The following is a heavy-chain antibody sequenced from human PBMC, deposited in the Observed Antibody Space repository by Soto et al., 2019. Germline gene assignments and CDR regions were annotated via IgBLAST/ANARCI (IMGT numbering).Heavy chain of an antibody. CDR2: INAGNGNT. D-gene: IGHD3-3*01. J-gene: IGHJ6*02. CDR3: ARSGYFWSGWDYYYGMYV. Sequence: ASVKVSCKASGYTFTSYAMHWVRQAPGQRLEWMGWINAGNGNTKYSQKFQGRVTITRDTSASTAYMELSSLRSEDTAVYYCARSGYFWSGWDYYYGMYVCARRTTVTVS. CDR1: GYTFTSYA. V-gene: IGHV1-3*01.